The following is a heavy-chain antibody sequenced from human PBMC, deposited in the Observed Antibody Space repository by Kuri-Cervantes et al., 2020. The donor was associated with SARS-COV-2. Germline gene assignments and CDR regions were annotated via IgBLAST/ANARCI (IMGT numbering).Heavy chain of an antibody. Sequence: SVKVSCKASGYTFTSYGISWVRQAPGQGLEWMGRISAYNGNTNYAQNLQDRVTITTDKSTSTAFMELRSLRSDDTAVYYCARPRGIVVVTADMGGAFDIWGKGTMVTVSS. CDR1: GYTFTSYG. J-gene: IGHJ3*02. CDR3: ARPRGIVVVTADMGGAFDI. D-gene: IGHD2-2*01. CDR2: ISAYNGNT. V-gene: IGHV1-18*01.